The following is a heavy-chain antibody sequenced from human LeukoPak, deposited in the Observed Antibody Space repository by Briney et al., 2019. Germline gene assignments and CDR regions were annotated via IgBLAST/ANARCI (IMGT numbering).Heavy chain of an antibody. J-gene: IGHJ4*02. V-gene: IGHV4-59*01. D-gene: IGHD4-11*01. Sequence: ASETLSLTCTVSGGSISSYYWSWIRQPPGKGLEWIGYIYYSGSTNYNPSLKSRVTISVDTSKNQFSLKLSSVTAADTAVYYCARAGTFYTWLQYDYWGQGTLVTVSS. CDR2: IYYSGST. CDR1: GGSISSYY. CDR3: ARAGTFYTWLQYDY.